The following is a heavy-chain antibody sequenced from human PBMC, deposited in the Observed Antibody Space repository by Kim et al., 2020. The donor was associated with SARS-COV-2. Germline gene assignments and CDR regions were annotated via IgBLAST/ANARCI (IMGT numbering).Heavy chain of an antibody. CDR3: TRDRITMVRGTASGGY. J-gene: IGHJ4*02. Sequence: SVKGRFTISRDDSKSIAYLQMNSLKTEDTAVYYCTRDRITMVRGTASGGYWGQGTLVTVSS. V-gene: IGHV3-49*02. D-gene: IGHD3-10*01.